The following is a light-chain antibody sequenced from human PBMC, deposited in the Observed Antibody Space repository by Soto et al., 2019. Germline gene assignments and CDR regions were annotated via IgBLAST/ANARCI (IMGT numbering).Light chain of an antibody. CDR3: YSYIGTIS. CDR2: EVS. V-gene: IGLV2-23*02. CDR1: SSDVGSHNF. J-gene: IGLJ2*01. Sequence: QSALTQPASVSGSPGQSITISCTGTSSDVGSHNFVSWYQQYPGKVPKLIIYEVSRRPSGVSYRSSGSKSGNTASLTISGLQAEDEADYYCYSYIGTISFGGGTKVTVL.